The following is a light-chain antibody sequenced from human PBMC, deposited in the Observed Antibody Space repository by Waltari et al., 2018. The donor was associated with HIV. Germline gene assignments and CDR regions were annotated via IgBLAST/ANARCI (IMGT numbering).Light chain of an antibody. CDR3: TSYTRANTWV. J-gene: IGLJ3*02. V-gene: IGLV2-14*01. CDR1: SGDIGDNDF. CDR2: DVS. Sequence: QSALSQPASVSGSPGQSIIFSCSGDSGDIGDNDFVSWYQQHPAQAPTPMIYDVSNRPSGVSVRVPGSKSGNMAALSISNLQAEDEADYYCTSYTRANTWVFGGGTKVTVL.